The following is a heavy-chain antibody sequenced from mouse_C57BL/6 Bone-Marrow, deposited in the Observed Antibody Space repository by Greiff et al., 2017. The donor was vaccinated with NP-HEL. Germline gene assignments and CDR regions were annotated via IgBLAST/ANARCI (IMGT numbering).Heavy chain of an antibody. CDR2: IYPRSGNT. CDR1: GYTFTSYG. Sequence: QVQLKESGAELARPGASVKLSCKASGYTFTSYGISWVKQRTGQGLEWIGEIYPRSGNTYYNEKFKGKATLTADKSSSTAYMELRSLTSEDSAVYGCARERPMSVDDWGQGTTLTVSS. J-gene: IGHJ2*01. V-gene: IGHV1-81*01. CDR3: ARERPMSVDD.